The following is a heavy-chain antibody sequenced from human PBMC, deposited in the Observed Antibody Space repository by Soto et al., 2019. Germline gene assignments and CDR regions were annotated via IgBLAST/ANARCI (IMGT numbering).Heavy chain of an antibody. D-gene: IGHD4-17*01. CDR1: GFSFSSYG. Sequence: QVQLVESGGGVVQPGRSLRLSCAASGFSFSSYGMHWVRQAPGKGLEWLAVIWYDGSKKYYADSVKGRFTVSRDNSENTLYLQMNSLTAEDTAVYYCARKDDYGDYAAGGYWCQGTLVIVSS. J-gene: IGHJ4*02. V-gene: IGHV3-33*01. CDR2: IWYDGSKK. CDR3: ARKDDYGDYAAGGY.